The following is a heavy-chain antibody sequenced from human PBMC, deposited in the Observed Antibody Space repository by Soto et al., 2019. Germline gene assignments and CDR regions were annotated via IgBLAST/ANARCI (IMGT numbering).Heavy chain of an antibody. V-gene: IGHV3-43D*04. D-gene: IGHD3-22*01. CDR3: AKPLYYYESSPLDH. J-gene: IGHJ4*02. Sequence: GTLRPSCSAAGSDCEDYAMHWVRQVPGKGLEWVSLTNSDGTDSYYMDSVKGRFTISRDNAKSTLYLQMDRLRPEDTDLYFCAKPLYYYESSPLDHWGQGTLVTVYS. CDR1: GSDCEDYA. CDR2: TNSDGTDS.